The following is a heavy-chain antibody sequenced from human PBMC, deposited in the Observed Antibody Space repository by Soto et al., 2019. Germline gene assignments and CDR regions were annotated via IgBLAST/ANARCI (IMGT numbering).Heavy chain of an antibody. CDR3: VRQGYGPLHGLVDV. D-gene: IGHD5-18*01. V-gene: IGHV4-61*08. CDR2: VHDSWGA. CDR1: GGSISSGGYS. J-gene: IGHJ6*02. Sequence: SETLSLTCTVSGGSISSGGYSWSWIRQPPGKGLEWIGYVHDSWGAAYNPSLRSRVAISLDTSKSQFSLSLTSVSATDTAMYYCVRQGYGPLHGLVDVWGQGTTVTVSS.